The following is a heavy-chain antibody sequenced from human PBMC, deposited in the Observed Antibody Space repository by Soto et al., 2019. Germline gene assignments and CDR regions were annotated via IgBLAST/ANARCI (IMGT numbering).Heavy chain of an antibody. J-gene: IGHJ4*02. V-gene: IGHV3-23*01. CDR2: IDGGGGDT. D-gene: IGHD2-15*01. CDR1: GFTFSNYA. CDR3: ARRLAGSTATYFDY. Sequence: PGGSLGLSCTASGFTFSNYAMGWVRQAPGKGLEWVSSIDGGGGDTYCADSVKGRFSVSKDNSKSTLYLQMNSLRAEDAAIYYCARRLAGSTATYFDYWGQGTLVTVSS.